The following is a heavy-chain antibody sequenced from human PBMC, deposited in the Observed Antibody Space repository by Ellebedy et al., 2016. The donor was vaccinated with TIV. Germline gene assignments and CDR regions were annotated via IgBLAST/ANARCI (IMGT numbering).Heavy chain of an antibody. CDR3: ARDGVLTGAFDL. D-gene: IGHD3-9*01. V-gene: IGHV3-30-3*01. J-gene: IGHJ3*01. Sequence: GESLKISXATSGFSFSTPVMHSVRQAPGKGLQWVSVPSYYGSNDYYGDSVKGRFTISRDISKNTLYLHMNSLRPDDTAVYYCARDGVLTGAFDLWGQGTMLTVSS. CDR2: PSYYGSND. CDR1: GFSFSTPV.